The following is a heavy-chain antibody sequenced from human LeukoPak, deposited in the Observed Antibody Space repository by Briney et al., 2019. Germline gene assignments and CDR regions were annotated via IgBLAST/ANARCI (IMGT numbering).Heavy chain of an antibody. J-gene: IGHJ4*02. CDR2: IYSGDNT. CDR1: GFTVSRYY. D-gene: IGHD5-12*01. Sequence: PGGSLRLSCAVSGFTVSRYYMSWVRQAPGKGLEWVYIIYSGDNTYYADSVKGRFTISRDNSKNTLYLQMNSLRVEDTAVYYCARDRGSGYDPGYFDYWGQGTLVTVSS. CDR3: ARDRGSGYDPGYFDY. V-gene: IGHV3-66*01.